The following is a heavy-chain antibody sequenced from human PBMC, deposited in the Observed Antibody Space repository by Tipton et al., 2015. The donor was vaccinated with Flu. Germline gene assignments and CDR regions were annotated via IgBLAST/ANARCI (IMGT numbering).Heavy chain of an antibody. Sequence: SLRLSCAASGINFGRYAMHWVRQAPGRGLEWVAAISHDGYSKYYADSVKGRFTISRDSSGKTLHLQMDRLRADDTAVYYCVRAEYSSGYCDVFDVWGQGTMVTVSS. CDR1: GINFGRYA. J-gene: IGHJ3*01. CDR3: VRAEYSSGYCDVFDV. CDR2: ISHDGYSK. D-gene: IGHD6-19*01. V-gene: IGHV3-30*01.